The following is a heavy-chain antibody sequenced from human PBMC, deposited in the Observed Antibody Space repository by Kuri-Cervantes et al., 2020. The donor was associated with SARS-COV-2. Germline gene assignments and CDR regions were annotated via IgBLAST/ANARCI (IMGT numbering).Heavy chain of an antibody. CDR2: IDPTDSYT. CDR1: GYSFTSYW. CDR3: ARSYQLLGGMDV. J-gene: IGHJ6*02. V-gene: IGHV5-10-1*04. Sequence: GESLKISCKGSGYSFTSYWITWVRQMPGKGLEWMGRIDPTDSYTNYSPSFQGQVTISADKSISTAYLQWSSLKASDTAMYYCARSYQLLGGMDVWGQGTTVTVSS. D-gene: IGHD2-2*01.